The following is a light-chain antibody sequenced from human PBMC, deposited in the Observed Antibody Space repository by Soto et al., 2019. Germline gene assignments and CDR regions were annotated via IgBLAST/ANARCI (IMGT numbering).Light chain of an antibody. Sequence: QSVLTQPDSVSGSPGQSITISCTGTSSDVGGYNYVSWYQHHPGKAPKLLIYDVSNRPSGISNRFSGSKSDNTASLTISVLQPEDEADYYCSSYTTSNTRQIVFGTGTKVTVL. CDR1: SSDVGGYNY. V-gene: IGLV2-14*03. CDR2: DVS. CDR3: SSYTTSNTRQIV. J-gene: IGLJ1*01.